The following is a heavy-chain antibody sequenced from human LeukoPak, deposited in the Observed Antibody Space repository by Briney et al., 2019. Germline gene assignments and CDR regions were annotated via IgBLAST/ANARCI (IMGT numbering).Heavy chain of an antibody. Sequence: SVRVSCKASGGTFSSYAISWVRQAPGQGLEWMGRIIPILGIANYAQKFQGRVTITADKSTSTAYMELSSLRSEDTAVYYCARDPYTSSSWYRGRANNWFDPWGQGNLVTVSS. CDR2: IIPILGIA. CDR3: ARDPYTSSSWYRGRANNWFDP. D-gene: IGHD6-13*01. CDR1: GGTFSSYA. J-gene: IGHJ5*02. V-gene: IGHV1-69*04.